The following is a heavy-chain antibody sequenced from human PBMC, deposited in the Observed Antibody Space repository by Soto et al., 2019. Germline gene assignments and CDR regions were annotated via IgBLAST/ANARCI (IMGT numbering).Heavy chain of an antibody. J-gene: IGHJ4*02. CDR2: IARDGETT. CDR3: ARSTPPAELDY. CDR1: GFSFSDYE. D-gene: IGHD1-1*01. Sequence: AGGSLRLSCEASGFSFSDYEMNWVRQFPGEGLEWVAYIARDGETTFYADSVEGRFVVSRDNAKNSLFLQMDRLTGDDTAVYFCARSTPPAELDYCGQGSLVTVSS. V-gene: IGHV3-48*03.